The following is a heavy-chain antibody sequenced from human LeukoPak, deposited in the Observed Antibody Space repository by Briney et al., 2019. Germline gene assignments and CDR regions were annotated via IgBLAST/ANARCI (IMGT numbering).Heavy chain of an antibody. V-gene: IGHV3-11*01. CDR1: GFTFSDYY. D-gene: IGHD3-9*01. J-gene: IGHJ6*03. Sequence: PGGSLRLSCAASGFTFSDYYMSWNRQAPGKGLEWVSYISSSGSTIYYADSVKGRFTISRDNAKNSLYLQMNSLRAEDTAVYYCARTILTGSPGYYYYMDVWGKGTTVTVSS. CDR3: ARTILTGSPGYYYYMDV. CDR2: ISSSGSTI.